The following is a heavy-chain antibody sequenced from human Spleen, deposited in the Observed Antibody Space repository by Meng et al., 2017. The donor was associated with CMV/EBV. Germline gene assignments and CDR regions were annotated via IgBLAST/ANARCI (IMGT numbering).Heavy chain of an antibody. Sequence: GESLKISCAASGFTFDDYGMSWVRQAPGKGLEWVAFIRYDGSNKYYADSVKGRFTISRDNSKNTLYLQMNSLRAEDTAVYYCAKDPYYYDSSGYSYYFDYWGQGTLVTVSS. D-gene: IGHD3-22*01. V-gene: IGHV3-30*02. J-gene: IGHJ4*02. CDR2: IRYDGSNK. CDR3: AKDPYYYDSSGYSYYFDY. CDR1: GFTFDDYG.